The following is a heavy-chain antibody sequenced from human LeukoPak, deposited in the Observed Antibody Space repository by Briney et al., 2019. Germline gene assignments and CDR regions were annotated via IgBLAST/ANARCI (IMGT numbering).Heavy chain of an antibody. Sequence: GGSLRLSCAASGFTFSSYAMDWVRQAPGKGLVWVSAISGSGGSTYYADSVKGRFTISRDNSKNPLYLQMNSRTAEDTAVYHCARYSSNTDWLFDCWGQGNLVTVSS. CDR1: GFTFSSYA. D-gene: IGHD6-19*01. V-gene: IGHV3-23*01. CDR3: ARYSSNTDWLFDC. CDR2: ISGSGGST. J-gene: IGHJ4*02.